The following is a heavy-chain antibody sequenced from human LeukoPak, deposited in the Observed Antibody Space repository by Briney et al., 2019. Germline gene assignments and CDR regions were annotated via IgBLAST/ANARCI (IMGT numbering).Heavy chain of an antibody. J-gene: IGHJ4*02. Sequence: GASVKVSCKASGYTFTGYYMHWVRQAPGQGLEWMGWINPNSGGTNYAQKFQGRVTMTRDTSISTAYMELSRLRSDDTAVYYCAREGGRYYDILTGYSPLRYWGQGTLVTVSS. CDR1: GYTFTGYY. CDR2: INPNSGGT. D-gene: IGHD3-9*01. V-gene: IGHV1-2*02. CDR3: AREGGRYYDILTGYSPLRY.